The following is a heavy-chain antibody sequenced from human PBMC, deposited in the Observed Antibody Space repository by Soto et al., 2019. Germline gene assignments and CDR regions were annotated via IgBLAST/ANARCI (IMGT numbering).Heavy chain of an antibody. CDR2: ISYDGSNK. J-gene: IGHJ6*02. CDR1: GFPFSSYA. Sequence: QVQLVESGGGVVQPGRSLRLSCAASGFPFSSYAMHWVRQAPGKGLEWVAVISYDGSNKYYADSVKGRFTISRDNSKNTLYLQMNSLRAEDTAVYYCARDVVSSNYVYYYYYYGMDVWGQGTTVTVSS. D-gene: IGHD4-4*01. V-gene: IGHV3-30-3*01. CDR3: ARDVVSSNYVYYYYYYGMDV.